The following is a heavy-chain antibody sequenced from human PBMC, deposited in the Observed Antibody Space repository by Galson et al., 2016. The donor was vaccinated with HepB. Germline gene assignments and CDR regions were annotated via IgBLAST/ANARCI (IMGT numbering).Heavy chain of an antibody. CDR3: AKRPYSYGWHYGMDV. D-gene: IGHD5-18*01. J-gene: IGHJ6*02. Sequence: SLRLSCAASGFSFSSYAMSWVRQAPGKGLEWVSGITSGGTTYYADSVKGRFTISRDNSKNILYLQVKSLRDEDTAVYYCAKRPYSYGWHYGMDVWGQGTTVTVPS. V-gene: IGHV3-23*01. CDR1: GFSFSSYA. CDR2: ITSGGTT.